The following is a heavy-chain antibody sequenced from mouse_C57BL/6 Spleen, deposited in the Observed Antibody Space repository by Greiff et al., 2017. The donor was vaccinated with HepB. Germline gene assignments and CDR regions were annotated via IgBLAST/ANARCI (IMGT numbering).Heavy chain of an antibody. D-gene: IGHD3-2*02. CDR3: ARSKVQLRLQDAIMDY. Sequence: VQLQQSGAELVRPGTSVKVSCKASGYAFTNYLIEWVKQRPGQGLEWIGVINPGSGGTNYNEKFKGKATLTADKSSSTAYMQLSSLTSEDSAVYFCARSKVQLRLQDAIMDYWGQGTSVTVSS. V-gene: IGHV1-54*01. CDR2: INPGSGGT. J-gene: IGHJ4*01. CDR1: GYAFTNYL.